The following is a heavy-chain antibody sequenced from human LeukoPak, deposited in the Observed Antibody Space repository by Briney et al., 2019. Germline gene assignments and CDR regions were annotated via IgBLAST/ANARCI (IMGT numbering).Heavy chain of an antibody. CDR1: GGSISRYY. J-gene: IGHJ5*02. CDR2: IYTSGST. Sequence: SETLSLTCTVSGGSISRYYWSWIRQPAGKGLEWIGRIYTSGSTNYNPSLKSRVTMSVDTSKNQFSLKLSSVTAADTAVYYCAREVAAAGIGWFDPWGQGTLVTVSS. D-gene: IGHD6-13*01. V-gene: IGHV4-4*07. CDR3: AREVAAAGIGWFDP.